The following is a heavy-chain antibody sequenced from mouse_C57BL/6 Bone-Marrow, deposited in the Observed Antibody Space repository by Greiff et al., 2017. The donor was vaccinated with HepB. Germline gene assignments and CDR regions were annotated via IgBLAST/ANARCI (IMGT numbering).Heavy chain of an antibody. V-gene: IGHV5-12*01. D-gene: IGHD2-4*01. CDR2: ISNGGGST. CDR3: ARHDYDTFDY. CDR1: GFTFSDYY. J-gene: IGHJ2*01. Sequence: DVKLVESGGGLVQPGGSLKLSCAASGFTFSDYYMYWVRQTPEKRLEWVAYISNGGGSTYYPDTVKGRFTISRDNAKNTLYLQMSRLKSEDTAMYYCARHDYDTFDYWGQGTTLTVSS.